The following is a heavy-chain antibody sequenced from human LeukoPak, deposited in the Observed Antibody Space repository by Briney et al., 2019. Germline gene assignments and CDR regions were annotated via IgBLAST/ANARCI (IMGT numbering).Heavy chain of an antibody. CDR2: IYSGGST. Sequence: GGSLRLSCAASGFTVSSNYMSWVRQAPGKGLEWVSVIYSGGSTYYADSVKGRFTISRDNSKNTLYLQMNSLRAEDTAVYYCAREGHYSNYFDYWGQGTLVTMSS. CDR3: AREGHYSNYFDY. CDR1: GFTVSSNY. V-gene: IGHV3-66*02. D-gene: IGHD4-11*01. J-gene: IGHJ4*02.